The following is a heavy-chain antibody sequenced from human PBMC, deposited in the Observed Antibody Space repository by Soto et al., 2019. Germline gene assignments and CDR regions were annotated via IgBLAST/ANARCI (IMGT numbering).Heavy chain of an antibody. D-gene: IGHD3-10*02. Sequence: QVQLVQSGAEVKEPGDSVRVSCEASGYTFTAYHIHWARQAPGQGLEWMGWINPKFGDTTYAQDFQGRVSMTRDMSISTVYMESSRLTSDDTAIYYCARNMDYYYGRGSGNGHGVWGQGTTVTVFS. CDR2: INPKFGDT. J-gene: IGHJ6*02. V-gene: IGHV1-2*02. CDR1: GYTFTAYH. CDR3: ARNMDYYYGRGSGNGHGV.